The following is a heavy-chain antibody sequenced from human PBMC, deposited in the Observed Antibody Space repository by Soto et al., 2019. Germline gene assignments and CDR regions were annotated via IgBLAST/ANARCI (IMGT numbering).Heavy chain of an antibody. CDR3: ARDPGYSYGDYYYYYGMDV. V-gene: IGHV1-46*01. J-gene: IGHJ6*02. CDR2: INPSGGST. CDR1: GYTFTSYY. D-gene: IGHD5-18*01. Sequence: QVQLVQSGAEVKKPWASVKVSCKASGYTFTSYYMHWVRQAPGQGLEWMGIINPSGGSTSYAQKFQGRVTMTRDTSTSTVYMELSSLRSEDTAVYYCARDPGYSYGDYYYYYGMDVWGQGTTVTVSS.